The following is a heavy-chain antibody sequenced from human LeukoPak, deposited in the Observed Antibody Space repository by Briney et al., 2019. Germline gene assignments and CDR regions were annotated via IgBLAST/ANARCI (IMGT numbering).Heavy chain of an antibody. CDR3: ARRVVVVPAASYYYYYYYMDV. CDR2: IYYSGST. V-gene: IGHV4-59*08. Sequence: PSETLSLTGTVSGGSISSYYWSWIRQPPGKGLEWIGYIYYSGSTNYNPSLKSRVTISVDTSKNQFSLKLSSVTAADTAVYYCARRVVVVPAASYYYYYYYMDVWGKGTTVTVSS. CDR1: GGSISSYY. J-gene: IGHJ6*03. D-gene: IGHD2-2*01.